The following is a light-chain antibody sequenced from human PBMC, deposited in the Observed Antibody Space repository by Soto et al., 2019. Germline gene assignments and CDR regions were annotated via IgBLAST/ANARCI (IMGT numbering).Light chain of an antibody. CDR3: SSYTTTRTQV. Sequence: QSALTQPASVSGSPGQSITISCTGTSSDIGHYNYVSWYQQHPGKVPKLIISEVRNRPSGVSDRFSGSKSGNSASLTISGPQTEDEADYYCSSYTTTRTQVFGSGTQLTVL. CDR1: SSDIGHYNY. CDR2: EVR. J-gene: IGLJ1*01. V-gene: IGLV2-14*01.